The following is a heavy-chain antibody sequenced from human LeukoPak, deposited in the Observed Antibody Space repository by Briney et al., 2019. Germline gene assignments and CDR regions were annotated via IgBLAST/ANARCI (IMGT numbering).Heavy chain of an antibody. Sequence: PGGSLRLSCAASGFIFSSHAMSWVRQAPGKGLEWVSSISSSGHSTYYAESVKGRFTISRDSSKNTLYLQMNSLRAEDTAVHYCAKDGLPSVLGALGHFDYWGQGTLVTVSS. CDR3: AKDGLPSVLGALGHFDY. J-gene: IGHJ4*02. CDR2: ISSSGHST. CDR1: GFIFSSHA. D-gene: IGHD3-16*01. V-gene: IGHV3-23*01.